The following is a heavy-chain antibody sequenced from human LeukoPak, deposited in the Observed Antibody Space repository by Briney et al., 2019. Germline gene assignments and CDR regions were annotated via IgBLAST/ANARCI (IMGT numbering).Heavy chain of an antibody. CDR3: ARDHSSSWEEYFQH. J-gene: IGHJ1*01. D-gene: IGHD6-13*01. Sequence: PGGSLRLSCAASGFTFSSYWMHWVRRAPGKGLVWVSRVNSDGSSTSYADSVKGRFTISRDNAKNTLYLQMNSLRAEDTAVYYCARDHSSSWEEYFQHWGQGTLVTVPS. CDR2: VNSDGSST. V-gene: IGHV3-74*01. CDR1: GFTFSSYW.